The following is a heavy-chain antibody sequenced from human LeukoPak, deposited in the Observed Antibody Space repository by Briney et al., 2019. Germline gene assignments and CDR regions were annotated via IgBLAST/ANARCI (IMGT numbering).Heavy chain of an antibody. J-gene: IGHJ4*02. D-gene: IGHD1-26*01. V-gene: IGHV3-21*01. CDR1: GFTFSSYS. CDR3: AREGGSIYFDY. Sequence: GGSLRLSCAASGFTFSSYSMNWVHQAPGKGLEWVSSISSSSSYIYYADSVKGRFTISRDNAKNSLYLQMSSLGAEDTAVYYCAREGGSIYFDYWGQGTLVTVSS. CDR2: ISSSSSYI.